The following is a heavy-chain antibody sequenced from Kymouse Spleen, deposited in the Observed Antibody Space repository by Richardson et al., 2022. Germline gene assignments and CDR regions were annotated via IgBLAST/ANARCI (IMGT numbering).Heavy chain of an antibody. J-gene: IGHJ4*02. V-gene: IGHV3-33*01. CDR2: IWYDGSNK. D-gene: IGHD3-10*01. Sequence: QVQLVESGGGVVQPGRSLRLSCAASGFTFSSYGMHWVRQAPGKGLEWVAVIWYDGSNKYYADSVKGRFTISRDNSKNTLYLQMNSLRAEDTAVYYCAREVRGVHFDYWGQGTLVTVSS. CDR1: GFTFSSYG. CDR3: AREVRGVHFDY.